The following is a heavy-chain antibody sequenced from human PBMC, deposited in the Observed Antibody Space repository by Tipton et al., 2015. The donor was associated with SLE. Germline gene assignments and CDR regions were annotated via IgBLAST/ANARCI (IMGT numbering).Heavy chain of an antibody. J-gene: IGHJ6*03. Sequence: TLSLTCAVSGGSISSGGYSWSWIRQPPGKGLEWIGYIYHSGSTYYNPSLKSRVTISVDRSKNQFSLKLRSVTAADTAVYYCARGLFHSRYYYYMDVWGKGTTVTVSS. CDR2: IYHSGST. CDR1: GGSISSGGYS. D-gene: IGHD2/OR15-2a*01. V-gene: IGHV4-30-2*01. CDR3: ARGLFHSRYYYYMDV.